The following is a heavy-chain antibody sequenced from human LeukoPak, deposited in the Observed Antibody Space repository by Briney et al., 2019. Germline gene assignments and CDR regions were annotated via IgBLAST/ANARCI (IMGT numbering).Heavy chain of an antibody. CDR2: ISGSGGST. J-gene: IGHJ4*02. CDR1: GFTFSSYA. Sequence: GVLRLSCAASGFTFSSYAMSWVRQAPGKGLEWVSAISGSGGSTYYADSVKGRFTISRDNSKNTLYLQMNSLRAEDTAVDYCANANYYDSSGTLYYFDSWGQGTLVTVSS. V-gene: IGHV3-23*01. D-gene: IGHD3-22*01. CDR3: ANANYYDSSGTLYYFDS.